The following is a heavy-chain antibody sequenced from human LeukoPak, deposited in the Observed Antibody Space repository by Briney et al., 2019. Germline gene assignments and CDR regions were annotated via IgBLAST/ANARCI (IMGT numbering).Heavy chain of an antibody. CDR2: IYYTGST. CDR3: ARTLSRWDPFDY. V-gene: IGHV4-59*01. Sequence: SETLSLTCAVYGGSFSGYYWSWIRQPPGKGLEGIGYIYYTGSTNYNPSLKSRVIISLDTSKNQFSLKLSSVTAADTAVYYCARTLSRWDPFDYWGQGTLVTVSS. D-gene: IGHD1-26*01. J-gene: IGHJ4*02. CDR1: GGSFSGYY.